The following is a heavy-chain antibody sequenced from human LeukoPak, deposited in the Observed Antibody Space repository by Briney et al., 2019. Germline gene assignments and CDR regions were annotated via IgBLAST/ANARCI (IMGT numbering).Heavy chain of an antibody. CDR3: ARGYKPASGKDGAFDI. CDR1: GGSISSYY. V-gene: IGHV4-4*07. CDR2: IYTSGTI. J-gene: IGHJ3*02. Sequence: SETLSLTCTVSGGSISSYYWSWIRQPAGTALEWIGRIYTSGTITYNPSLKSRVTTSVDTSKNQFSLKLSSMTAADTALYYCARGYKPASGKDGAFDIWGQGTMVTVSS. D-gene: IGHD6-13*01.